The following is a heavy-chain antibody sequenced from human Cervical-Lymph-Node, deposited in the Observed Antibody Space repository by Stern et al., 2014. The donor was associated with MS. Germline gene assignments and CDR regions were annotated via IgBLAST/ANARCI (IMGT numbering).Heavy chain of an antibody. Sequence: VQLVESGAEVKKPGSSVKVSCTATFSSYDISWVRQAPGQGLEWMGGIIPVLGAANYAQKVQGRVTITADESTNTVYMEVRSLRSEDTAVYYCARARGGMTERSWRESGFASWGQGTLVTVSS. J-gene: IGHJ4*02. V-gene: IGHV1-69*01. CDR1: TFSSYD. CDR3: ARARGGMTERSWRESGFAS. D-gene: IGHD2-21*02. CDR2: IIPVLGAA.